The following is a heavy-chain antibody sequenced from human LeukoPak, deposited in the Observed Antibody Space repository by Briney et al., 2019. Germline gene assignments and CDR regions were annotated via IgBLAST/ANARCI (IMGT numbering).Heavy chain of an antibody. D-gene: IGHD3-10*02. J-gene: IGHJ6*04. CDR3: AELGITMIGGV. V-gene: IGHV3-7*01. CDR1: GFTFSNYW. CDR2: MKQDGYEK. Sequence: GGSLRLSCAGSGFTFSNYWICWVRQAPGKGLEWVANMKQDGYEKFYVDSVKGRFTISRDNAKNSLYLQMNSLRAEDTAVYYCAELGITMIGGVWGKGTTVTISS.